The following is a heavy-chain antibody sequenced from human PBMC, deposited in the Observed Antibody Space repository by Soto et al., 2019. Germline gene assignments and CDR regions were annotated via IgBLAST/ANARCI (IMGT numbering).Heavy chain of an antibody. D-gene: IGHD3-16*01. J-gene: IGHJ4*02. Sequence: QAQLVQSGAEVKKPGASVKISCKASGYTLNTNYLVWVRQAPGHGLEWMGIINTSGGSTDYAQQFQGRLTMTTDTSTNTVYVELSSLRSEDTAVDYCASLEITGYWGQGTQVAVSS. V-gene: IGHV1-46*02. CDR2: INTSGGST. CDR1: GYTLNTNY. CDR3: ASLEITGY.